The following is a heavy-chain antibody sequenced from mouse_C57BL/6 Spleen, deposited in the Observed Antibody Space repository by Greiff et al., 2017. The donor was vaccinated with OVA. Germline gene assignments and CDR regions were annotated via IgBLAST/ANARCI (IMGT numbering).Heavy chain of an antibody. D-gene: IGHD2-1*01. CDR2: ISYSGST. V-gene: IGHV3-8*01. J-gene: IGHJ1*03. CDR3: ARGGGIYYGNFWYFDV. Sequence: DVKLVESGPGLAKPSQTLSLTCSVTGYSITSDYWNWIRKFPGNKLEYMGYISYSGSTYYNPSLKSRISITRDTSKNQYYLQLNSVTTEDTATYYCARGGGIYYGNFWYFDVWGTGTTVTVSS. CDR1: GYSITSDY.